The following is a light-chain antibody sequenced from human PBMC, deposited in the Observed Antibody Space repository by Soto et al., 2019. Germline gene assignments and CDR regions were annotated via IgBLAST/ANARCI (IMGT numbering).Light chain of an antibody. CDR3: QSYDSSLSGWV. CDR1: SSNIGAGYG. CDR2: GNN. Sequence: SVLTQPPSVSGAPRQRVTISCTGSSSNIGAGYGVHWYQQLPGTAPKLLIYGNNNRPSGVPDRFSGSKSGTSASLAITGLQAEDEADYYCQSYDSSLSGWVFGGGTKLTVL. V-gene: IGLV1-40*01. J-gene: IGLJ3*02.